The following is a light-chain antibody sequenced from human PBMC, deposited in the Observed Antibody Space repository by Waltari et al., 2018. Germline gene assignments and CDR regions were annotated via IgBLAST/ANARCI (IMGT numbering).Light chain of an antibody. Sequence: DVVMPQSPLSLPVTLGQPASISFTSSQSLVYKDGNTYLNWFQQRPGQSPRRLSYKVSNRDSGVPDRFSGSGSATDFTLKISRVEAEDVGVYYCMQASNWPYTFGQGTKLEI. CDR3: MQASNWPYT. CDR2: KVS. V-gene: IGKV2-30*01. CDR1: QSLVYKDGNTY. J-gene: IGKJ2*01.